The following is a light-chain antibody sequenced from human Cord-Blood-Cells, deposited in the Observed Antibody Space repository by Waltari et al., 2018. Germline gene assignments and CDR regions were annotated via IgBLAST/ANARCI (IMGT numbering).Light chain of an antibody. V-gene: IGLV1-44*01. J-gene: IGLJ2*01. CDR1: SPNMGSKL. CDR3: AAWDDSLNGLV. CDR2: SNN. Sequence: QAVLTPPPSASGPPGRRGTFACSRRSPNMGSKLLNCYQHHPGTAPKLLIYSNNQRPSGVPDRFSGSKSGTSASLAISGLQSEDEADYYCAAWDDSLNGLVFGGGTKLTVL.